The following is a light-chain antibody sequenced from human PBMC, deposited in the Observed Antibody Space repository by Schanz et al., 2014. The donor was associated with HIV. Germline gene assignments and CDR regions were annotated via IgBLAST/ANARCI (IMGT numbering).Light chain of an antibody. CDR1: SSNIGAGYD. CDR2: GNN. CDR3: QSYDSSLSGRV. V-gene: IGLV1-40*01. J-gene: IGLJ3*02. Sequence: QSALTQPPSVSGAPGQRVTISCTGSSSNIGAGYDVHWYKQFPETAPKLLMFGNNNRPSGVPDRYSGSKSDTSASLAITGLQSEDEADYYCQSYDSSLSGRVFGGGTKLTV.